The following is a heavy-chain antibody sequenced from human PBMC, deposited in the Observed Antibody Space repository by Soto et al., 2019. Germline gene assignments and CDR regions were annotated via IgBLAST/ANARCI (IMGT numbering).Heavy chain of an antibody. CDR2: ISWNSGSI. V-gene: IGHV3-9*01. CDR1: GFTFDDYA. CDR3: AKASAAPSHYYGMDV. Sequence: EVQLVESGGGLVQPGRSLRLSCAASGFTFDDYAMHWVRQAPGKGLEWVSGISWNSGSIGYADSVKGRFTISRDNAKNSLYLQMNSLRAEDTALYYCAKASAAPSHYYGMDVWGQGTTVTVSS. D-gene: IGHD6-13*01. J-gene: IGHJ6*02.